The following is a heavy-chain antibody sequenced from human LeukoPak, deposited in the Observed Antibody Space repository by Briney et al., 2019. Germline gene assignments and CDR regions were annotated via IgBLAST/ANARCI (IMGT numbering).Heavy chain of an antibody. V-gene: IGHV1-69*13. CDR1: GGTFSSFT. Sequence: ASVKVSCKVSGGTFSSFTISWVRQAPGQGLEWMGGIIPIFGSTNYAQKFQGRVTNTADDSTSTAYMEVTSLTSDATAVYYCARGYDVGDYVPYTYWGQGTLVIVSS. J-gene: IGHJ4*02. D-gene: IGHD4-17*01. CDR2: IIPIFGST. CDR3: ARGYDVGDYVPYTY.